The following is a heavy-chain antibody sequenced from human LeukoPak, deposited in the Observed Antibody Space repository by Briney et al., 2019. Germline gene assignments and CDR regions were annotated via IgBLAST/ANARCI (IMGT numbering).Heavy chain of an antibody. V-gene: IGHV3-7*05. D-gene: IGHD6-19*01. CDR3: ARDMSFSTSDWYGELDN. Sequence: PGGSLRLSCAASGFIFDSFWMSWVRQAPGKGLEWVANIKQDGSEIYYVDSVKGRFTISRDNAKKLLYLQMNSLRAEDTALYYCARDMSFSTSDWYGELDNWGQGTLVTVSS. CDR1: GFIFDSFW. J-gene: IGHJ4*02. CDR2: IKQDGSEI.